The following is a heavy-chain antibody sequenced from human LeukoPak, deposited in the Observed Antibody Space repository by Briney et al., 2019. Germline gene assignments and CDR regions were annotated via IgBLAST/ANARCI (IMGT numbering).Heavy chain of an antibody. CDR3: AKPRGSCSSTSCYIDAFDI. CDR1: GFTFSSYA. J-gene: IGHJ3*02. V-gene: IGHV3-23*01. Sequence: GGSLGLSCAASGFTFSSYAMSWVRQAPGKGLEWVSAISGSGGSTYYADSVKGRFTISRDNSKNTLYLQMNSLRAEDTAVYYCAKPRGSCSSTSCYIDAFDIWGQGTMVTVSS. CDR2: ISGSGGST. D-gene: IGHD2-2*01.